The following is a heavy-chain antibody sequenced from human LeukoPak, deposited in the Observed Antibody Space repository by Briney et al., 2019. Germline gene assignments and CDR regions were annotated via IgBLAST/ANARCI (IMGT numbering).Heavy chain of an antibody. CDR1: GGSISSYY. CDR2: IYYSGST. D-gene: IGHD3-9*01. J-gene: IGHJ5*02. Sequence: SETLSLTCTVSGGSISSYYWSWIRQPPGKGLEWIGYIYYSGSTNYNPSLKSRVTISVDTSKNQFPLKLSSVTAADTAVYYCARSESELRYFDWLLEKHYWFDPWGQGTLVTVSS. V-gene: IGHV4-59*08. CDR3: ARSESELRYFDWLLEKHYWFDP.